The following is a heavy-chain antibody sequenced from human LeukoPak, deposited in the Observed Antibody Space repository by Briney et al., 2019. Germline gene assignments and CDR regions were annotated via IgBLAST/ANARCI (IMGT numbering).Heavy chain of an antibody. CDR3: ARDTYKYGSSAYYFDY. CDR1: GVSLSSYY. D-gene: IGHD3-10*01. J-gene: IGHJ4*02. CDR2: IDTSGST. Sequence: SETLSLTCTVSGVSLSSYYWSWVRQPAGKGLEWIGRIDTSGSTNYTPSLKRRLTMSVDTSKNQFSLKLSSVTAADTAVYYCARDTYKYGSSAYYFDYWGQGTLVTVSS. V-gene: IGHV4-4*07.